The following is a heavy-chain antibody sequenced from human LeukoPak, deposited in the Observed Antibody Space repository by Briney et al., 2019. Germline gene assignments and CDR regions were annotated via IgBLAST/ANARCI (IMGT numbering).Heavy chain of an antibody. Sequence: ASVKVSCKASGYTFTGYYMHWVRQAPGQGLEWMGWINPNSGGTNYAQEFQGRVTMTRDTSISTAYMVLSRLRSDDTAVYYCARGYSSGWYLGGHFDYWGQGTLVTVSS. D-gene: IGHD6-19*01. CDR2: INPNSGGT. CDR3: ARGYSSGWYLGGHFDY. J-gene: IGHJ4*02. CDR1: GYTFTGYY. V-gene: IGHV1-2*02.